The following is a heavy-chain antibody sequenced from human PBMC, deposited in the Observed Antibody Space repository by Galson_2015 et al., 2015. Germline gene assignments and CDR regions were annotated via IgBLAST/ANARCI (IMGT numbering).Heavy chain of an antibody. D-gene: IGHD3-10*01. CDR2: ISASGGTT. V-gene: IGHV3-23*01. CDR3: ARDSYSSGSLCRSWFDP. CDR1: GFTLSGYV. Sequence: SLRLSCAASGFTLSGYVMSWVRQAPGKGLEWVSSISASGGTTDYTDSVKGRFTISRDNSRNTLYLQMNSLRVEDTALYFCARDSYSSGSLCRSWFDPWGQASLLTVSS. J-gene: IGHJ5*02.